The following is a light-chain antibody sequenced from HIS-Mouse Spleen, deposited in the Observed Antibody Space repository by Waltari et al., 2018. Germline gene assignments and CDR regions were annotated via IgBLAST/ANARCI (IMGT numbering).Light chain of an antibody. Sequence: QSVLTQPPSVSGAPGQRVTISCTWRRPNLGAGYAVHWYQQPPGTAPKLLIYGNSNRPSGVPDRFSGSKSGTSASLAITGLQAEDEADYYCQSYDSSLSGYVFGTGTKVTVL. J-gene: IGLJ1*01. V-gene: IGLV1-40*01. CDR1: RPNLGAGYA. CDR2: GNS. CDR3: QSYDSSLSGYV.